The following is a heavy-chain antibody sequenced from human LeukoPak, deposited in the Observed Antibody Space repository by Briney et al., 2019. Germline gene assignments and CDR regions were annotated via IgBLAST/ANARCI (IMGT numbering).Heavy chain of an antibody. CDR1: GGSIRSSYYY. V-gene: IGHV3-21*01. CDR2: ISRGSTYI. D-gene: IGHD3-22*01. CDR3: ARGGGDYYDSSGYYYEKIWFDP. J-gene: IGHJ5*02. Sequence: ETLSLTCTVSGGSIRSSYYYWGWIRQPPGKGLEWVSSISRGSTYIYYADSVKGRFTISRDNAKNSLYLQMNSLRAEDTAVYYCARGGGDYYDSSGYYYEKIWFDPWGQGTLVTVSS.